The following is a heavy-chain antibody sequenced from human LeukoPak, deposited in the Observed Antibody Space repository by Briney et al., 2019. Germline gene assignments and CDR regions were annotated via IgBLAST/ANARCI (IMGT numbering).Heavy chain of an antibody. D-gene: IGHD1-26*01. CDR3: ARDQVLRGMDY. J-gene: IGHJ4*02. V-gene: IGHV3-53*01. CDR1: GFTVSSNY. CDR2: IYSGGST. Sequence: GGSLRLSCAASGFTVSSNYMSWVRQAPGKGLEWVSVIYSGGSTYYADSVKGRFTISRDNSKNTLYLQMNSLRAEDTAVYCCARDQVLRGMDYWGQGTLVTVSS.